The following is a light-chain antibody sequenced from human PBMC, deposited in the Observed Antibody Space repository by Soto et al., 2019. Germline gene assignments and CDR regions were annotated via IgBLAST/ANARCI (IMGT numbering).Light chain of an antibody. V-gene: IGKV1-12*01. CDR2: AAS. CDR1: QGISSW. CDR3: QQANSFPYT. J-gene: IGKJ2*01. Sequence: DLQMTQSPSSVSASVGDRVTITCRASQGISSWLAWYQQKPGKAPKLLIFAASSFHSGVPSRFSGSGSGTDFPLTISSLQPEDVAPYYCQQANSFPYTFGQGTKLEIK.